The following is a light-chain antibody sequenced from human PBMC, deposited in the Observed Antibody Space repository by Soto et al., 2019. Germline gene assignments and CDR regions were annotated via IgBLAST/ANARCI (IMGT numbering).Light chain of an antibody. CDR2: DVS. V-gene: IGLV2-14*01. CDR1: SSDVVGYNY. J-gene: IGLJ1*01. Sequence: QSALTQPASVSGSPGQSITISCTGTSSDVVGYNYVSWYQQHPGKAPKLMIYDVSNRPSGVSNRFSGSKSGNTASLTISGLQAEDEADYYCSSYTSSSSSYVFGTGTRSPS. CDR3: SSYTSSSSSYV.